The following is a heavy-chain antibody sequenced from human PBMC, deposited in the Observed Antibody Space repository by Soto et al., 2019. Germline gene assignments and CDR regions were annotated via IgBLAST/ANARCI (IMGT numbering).Heavy chain of an antibody. CDR3: SRAWTATAGWANWFDL. CDR1: GGSISGGGYY. J-gene: IGHJ5*02. V-gene: IGHV4-31*03. CDR2: IYYSGTT. D-gene: IGHD6-13*01. Sequence: QVQLQESGPGLVEPSQTLSLTCTVSGGSISGGGYYWSWIRQHPGKGLEWIGYIYYSGTTYYNPSLKRRTTISVETSKTQFSLKLTSVSAAYTAVYYCSRAWTATAGWANWFDLWGQGTLVTVSS.